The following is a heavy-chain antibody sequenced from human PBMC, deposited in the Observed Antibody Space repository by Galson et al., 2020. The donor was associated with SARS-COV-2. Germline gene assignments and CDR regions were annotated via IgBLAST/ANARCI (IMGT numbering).Heavy chain of an antibody. J-gene: IGHJ5*02. D-gene: IGHD6-13*01. CDR2: LRTKTHKYAT. CDR1: GFTFSGST. V-gene: IGHV3-73*01. CDR3: IRQQDLDLGSTWYVWFDP. Sequence: GESLKISCAASGFTFSGSTIHWVRQTSGKGLEWLGRLRTKTHKYATTYAASVKGRFTFSRDDSKNTAYLQMDSLKIEDTALYYCIRQQDLDLGSTWYVWFDPWGQGTPVTVSS.